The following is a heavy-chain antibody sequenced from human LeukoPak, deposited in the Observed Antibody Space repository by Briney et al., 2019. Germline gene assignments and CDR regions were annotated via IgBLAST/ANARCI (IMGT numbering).Heavy chain of an antibody. CDR1: GGSTSSYY. J-gene: IGHJ5*02. D-gene: IGHD2-15*01. CDR3: ARDANELRLGYNWFDP. V-gene: IGHV4-4*07. CDR2: IYTSGST. Sequence: SETLSLTCTVSGGSTSSYYWSWIRQPAGKGLEWIGRIYTSGSTNYNPSLKRRVTISVDKSKNQFSLKLSSVTAADTAVYYCARDANELRLGYNWFDPWGQGTLVTVSS.